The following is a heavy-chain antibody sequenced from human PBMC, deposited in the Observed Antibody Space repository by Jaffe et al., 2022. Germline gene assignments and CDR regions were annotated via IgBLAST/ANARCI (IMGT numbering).Heavy chain of an antibody. J-gene: IGHJ4*02. Sequence: EVEVVESGGGLVQPGGSLRLSCAASGFTVSSNYMSWVRQAPGKGLEWVSVIYTGGSSYYADSVKGRFTISRDNSKNTVYLQMNSLRPEDTAVYYCARDPKWLVSPNWGQGTLVTVSS. CDR3: ARDPKWLVSPN. CDR2: IYTGGSS. V-gene: IGHV3-66*02. D-gene: IGHD6-19*01. CDR1: GFTVSSNY.